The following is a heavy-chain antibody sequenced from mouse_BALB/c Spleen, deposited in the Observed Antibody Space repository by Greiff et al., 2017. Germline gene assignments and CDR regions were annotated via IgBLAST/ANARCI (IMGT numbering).Heavy chain of an antibody. CDR1: GFTFSSYA. V-gene: IGHV5-6-5*01. J-gene: IGHJ2*01. Sequence: EVKLVESGGGLVKPGGSLKLSCAASGFTFSSYAMSWVRQTPEKRLEWVASISSGGSTYYPDSVKGRFTISRDNARNILYLQMSSLRSEDTAMYYCARGPSMIFDYWGQGTTLTVSS. CDR3: ARGPSMIFDY. D-gene: IGHD2-3*01. CDR2: ISSGGST.